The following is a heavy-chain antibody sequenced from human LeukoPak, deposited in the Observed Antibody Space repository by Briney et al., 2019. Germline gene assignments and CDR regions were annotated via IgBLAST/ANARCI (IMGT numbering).Heavy chain of an antibody. CDR1: GGTFSSYA. J-gene: IGHJ5*01. V-gene: IGHV1-69*13. CDR2: IIPIFGTA. D-gene: IGHD2-2*01. Sequence: SVKVSCKASGGTFSSYAISWLRQAPGQGLEWMGGIIPIFGTANYAQKFQGRVTITADESTSTAYMELSSLRSEDTAVYYCARGVVPAAVNWFDPWGQGTLVTVSS. CDR3: ARGVVPAAVNWFDP.